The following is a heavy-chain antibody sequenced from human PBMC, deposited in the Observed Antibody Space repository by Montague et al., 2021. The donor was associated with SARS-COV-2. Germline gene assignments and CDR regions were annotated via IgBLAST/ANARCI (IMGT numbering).Heavy chain of an antibody. Sequence: SETLSLTCTVSGGSISSSSYYWGWIRQPPGKGLEWIGSIYYSGSTYYNPSLKSRVTISVDTSKNQFSLKLSSVTAADTAVYYCASPRYYYDSSWSDAFDIWGQGTMVTVSS. J-gene: IGHJ3*02. V-gene: IGHV4-39*01. D-gene: IGHD3-22*01. CDR2: IYYSGST. CDR3: ASPRYYYDSSWSDAFDI. CDR1: GGSISSSSYY.